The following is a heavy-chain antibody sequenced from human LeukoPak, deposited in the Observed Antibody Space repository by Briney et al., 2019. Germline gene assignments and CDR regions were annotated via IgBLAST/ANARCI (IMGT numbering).Heavy chain of an antibody. J-gene: IGHJ4*02. CDR2: IRFDATVE. Sequence: GGSLRLSCATSGFTLSNYAMHWVRQAPGKGLEGVAFIRFDATVEFYVDSVLGRFTNSRDTSINILFLDIDSLRPEDTPMYYCAQELTPQRPFASWGQGTLVSVSS. CDR1: GFTLSNYA. V-gene: IGHV3-30*02. D-gene: IGHD1-1*01. CDR3: AQELTPQRPFAS.